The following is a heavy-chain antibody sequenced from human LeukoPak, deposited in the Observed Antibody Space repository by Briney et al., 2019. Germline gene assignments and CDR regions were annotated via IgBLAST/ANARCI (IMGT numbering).Heavy chain of an antibody. CDR2: INSDGSST. CDR1: GFTFSSYW. Sequence: GSLRLSCAASGFTFSSYWMHWVRQAPGKGLVWVPRINSDGSSTSYADSVKGRFTISRDNVKNSLYLQMNSLRAEDTAVYYCAREQNYGSKSYYDRDAFDIWGQGTMVTVSS. CDR3: AREQNYGSKSYYDRDAFDI. V-gene: IGHV3-74*01. D-gene: IGHD3-10*01. J-gene: IGHJ3*02.